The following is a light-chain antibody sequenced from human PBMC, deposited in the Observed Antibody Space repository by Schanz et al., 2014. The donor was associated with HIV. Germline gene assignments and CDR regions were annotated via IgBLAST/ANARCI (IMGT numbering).Light chain of an antibody. J-gene: IGKJ5*01. CDR1: QSVSNN. V-gene: IGKV3-15*01. Sequence: EVVMTQSPATLSVSPGERATLSCRASQSVSNNLAWYQQTPGQVPRLLIYGASTRATGVPARFSGSRSGTEFSLTINSLQSEDFAVYFCQQYHLWPVTFGQGTRLESK. CDR3: QQYHLWPVT. CDR2: GAS.